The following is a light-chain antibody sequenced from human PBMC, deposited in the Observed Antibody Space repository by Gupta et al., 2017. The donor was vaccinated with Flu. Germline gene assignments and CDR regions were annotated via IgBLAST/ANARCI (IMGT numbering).Light chain of an antibody. J-gene: IGKJ1*01. CDR3: MHSTRWPWT. CDR1: QSLVYSDGDSY. CDR2: KAS. Sequence: DAVMTQSTLSLPVTLGQSASISCRSSQSLVYSDGDSYVSWFHQRPGQSPRRLIYKASNRDSGVPDRISGSGSGTDFTLKISRVEAEDVGVYYCMHSTRWPWTFGQGTKVEIK. V-gene: IGKV2-30*01.